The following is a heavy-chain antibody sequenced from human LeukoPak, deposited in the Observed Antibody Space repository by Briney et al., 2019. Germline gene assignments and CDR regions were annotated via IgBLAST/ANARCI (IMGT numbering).Heavy chain of an antibody. CDR3: AKAPVTTCRGAYCYPFDY. Sequence: GGSLRLSCAASGFTFSSYWMHWVRQAPGKGLEWVSAISDSGNTYHADSVKGRFTISRDSSKNTLFLQMNRLRPEDAAVYYCAKAPVTTCRGAYCYPFDYWGQGTLVTVSS. J-gene: IGHJ4*02. D-gene: IGHD2-21*01. V-gene: IGHV3-23*01. CDR2: ISDSGNT. CDR1: GFTFSSYW.